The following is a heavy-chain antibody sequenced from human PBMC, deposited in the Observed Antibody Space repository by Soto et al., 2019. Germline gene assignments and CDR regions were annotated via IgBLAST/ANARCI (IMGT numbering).Heavy chain of an antibody. D-gene: IGHD2-2*01. CDR2: ISAYNGNT. Sequence: ASVKVSCKASGYTFTSYGISGVRQAPGQGLEWMGWISAYNGNTNYAQKLQGRVTMTTDTSTSTAYMELRSLRSDDTAVYYCARDGYCSSTSCYRDGWFDPWGQGTLVTVSS. CDR3: ARDGYCSSTSCYRDGWFDP. J-gene: IGHJ5*02. V-gene: IGHV1-18*04. CDR1: GYTFTSYG.